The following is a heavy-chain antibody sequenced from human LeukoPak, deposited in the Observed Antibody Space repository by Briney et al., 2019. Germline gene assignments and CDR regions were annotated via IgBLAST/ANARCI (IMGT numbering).Heavy chain of an antibody. J-gene: IGHJ5*02. CDR2: IYHSGST. CDR3: ARDYKVLKGFVPREVGATGEVKFDP. D-gene: IGHD1-26*01. V-gene: IGHV4-38-2*02. CDR1: GYSISSGYF. Sequence: SETLSLTCTVSGYSISSGYFWGWIRQPPGKGLEWIGTIYHSGSTYYNPSLKSRVTISLDTSKNQFSLKLSSVTAADTAVYYCARDYKVLKGFVPREVGATGEVKFDPWGQGTLVTVSS.